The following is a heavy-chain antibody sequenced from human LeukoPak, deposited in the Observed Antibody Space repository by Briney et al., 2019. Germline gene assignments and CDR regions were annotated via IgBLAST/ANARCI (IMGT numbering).Heavy chain of an antibody. CDR2: INPNSGGT. J-gene: IGHJ4*02. CDR3: ARDPPGVRYGRPIFDF. CDR1: GYTFTGYY. D-gene: IGHD2-8*01. Sequence: ASVKVSCKSSGYTFTGYYMHWVRQAPGQGLEWMGWINPNSGGTNYAQKFQGRVTMTRDKSISTAYMELYSLRSDDTAVYYCARDPPGVRYGRPIFDFWGQGTLVTVSS. V-gene: IGHV1-2*02.